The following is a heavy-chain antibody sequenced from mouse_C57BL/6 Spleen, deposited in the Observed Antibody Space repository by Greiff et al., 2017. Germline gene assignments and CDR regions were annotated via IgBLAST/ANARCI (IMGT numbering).Heavy chain of an antibody. CDR3: TREDYYYGSRGYAMDY. D-gene: IGHD1-1*01. J-gene: IGHJ4*01. V-gene: IGHV5-9-1*02. CDR2: ISSGGDYI. CDR1: GFTFSSYA. Sequence: EVKLQESGEGLVKPGGSLKLSCAASGFTFSSYAMSWVRQTPEKRLEWVAYISSGGDYIYYADTVKGRFTISRDNARNHLYLQMSSLKSEDTAMYYCTREDYYYGSRGYAMDYWGQGTSVTVSS.